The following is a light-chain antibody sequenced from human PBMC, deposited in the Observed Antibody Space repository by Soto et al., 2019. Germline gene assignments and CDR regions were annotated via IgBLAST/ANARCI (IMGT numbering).Light chain of an antibody. J-gene: IGKJ2*01. V-gene: IGKV3-15*01. CDR3: QQYDAWPLT. Sequence: EIVMTQSPATLSVSPGERATLSCRASQSISQSVSSNLAWNQQKPGQAPRLLIYGASNRATGVPARFSGSGSGTEFTLTISSLQSEDFAVYYCQQYDAWPLTFGQGTKVEIK. CDR1: QSISQSVSSN. CDR2: GAS.